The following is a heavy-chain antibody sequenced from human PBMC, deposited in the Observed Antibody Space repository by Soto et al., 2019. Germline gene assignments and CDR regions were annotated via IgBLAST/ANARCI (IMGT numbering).Heavy chain of an antibody. CDR3: ARVSKLVPPKDGKSDYFYAMDV. CDR1: VDPVSISDFY. CDR2: VYSTGTT. Sequence: SEALSVTCALSVDPVSISDFYGPWVRPPPGTPLERIGYVYSTGTTNYSPSLTSRVDMSVDTSENQFSLKVRSVTAADAAVYFCARVSKLVPPKDGKSDYFYAMDVWGPGTPVTVSS. V-gene: IGHV4-61*08. D-gene: IGHD6-6*01. J-gene: IGHJ6*01.